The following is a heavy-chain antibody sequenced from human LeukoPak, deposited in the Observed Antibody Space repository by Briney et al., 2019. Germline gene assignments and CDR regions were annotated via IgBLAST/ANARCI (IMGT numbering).Heavy chain of an antibody. CDR2: IASDGSHT. CDR1: GFTFSNYF. D-gene: IGHD1-26*01. J-gene: IGHJ3*02. CDR3: VKGNSGSYYGAFDI. V-gene: IGHV3-30-3*01. Sequence: GGSLRLSCAASGFTFSNYFMHWVRQAPGKGLEWVADIASDGSHTFYVESVKGRFTISRDNSKNTLYLQMNSLRAEDTAIYYCVKGNSGSYYGAFDIWGQGTMVTVSS.